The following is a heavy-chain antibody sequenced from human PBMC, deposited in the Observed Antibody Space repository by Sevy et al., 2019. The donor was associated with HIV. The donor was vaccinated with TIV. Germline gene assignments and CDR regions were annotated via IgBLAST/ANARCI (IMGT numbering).Heavy chain of an antibody. CDR2: ISSSSSYI. Sequence: GGSLRLSCAASGFTFSSYSMNWVRQAPGKGLEWVSSISSSSSYIYYADSVKGRFTISRDNAKNSLYLQMNSLRAEDTAVYYCASVGMTELGDYFDYWGQGTLVTVSS. J-gene: IGHJ4*02. D-gene: IGHD1-26*01. CDR3: ASVGMTELGDYFDY. CDR1: GFTFSSYS. V-gene: IGHV3-21*01.